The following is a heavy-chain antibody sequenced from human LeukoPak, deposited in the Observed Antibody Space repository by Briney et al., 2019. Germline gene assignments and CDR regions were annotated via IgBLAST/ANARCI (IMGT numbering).Heavy chain of an antibody. CDR1: GFTFSSYA. CDR3: AKDGYCSSTSCYPLIDY. J-gene: IGHJ4*02. Sequence: GGSLRLSCAVSGFTFSSYAMSWVRQAPGKGLEWVSAISGSGGSTYYADSVKGRFTISRDNSKNTLYLQMNSLRAEDTAVYYCAKDGYCSSTSCYPLIDYWGQGTLVTVSS. V-gene: IGHV3-23*01. CDR2: ISGSGGST. D-gene: IGHD2-2*01.